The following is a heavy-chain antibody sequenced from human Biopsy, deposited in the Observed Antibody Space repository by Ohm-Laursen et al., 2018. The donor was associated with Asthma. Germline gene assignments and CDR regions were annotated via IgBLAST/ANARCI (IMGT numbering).Heavy chain of an antibody. CDR2: ISVYNGNT. CDR1: GYTFNSDG. CDR3: ARAVDYSHYYGIDV. V-gene: IGHV1-18*01. J-gene: IGHJ6*02. D-gene: IGHD3-10*01. Sequence: GASVKVSCKTSGYTFNSDGITWVRQAPGQGLEWMGWISVYNGNTKVAQKLQDRVTMITDTSTSTAYMELRSLRSDDTAVYFCARAVDYSHYYGIDVWGQGTTVPVS.